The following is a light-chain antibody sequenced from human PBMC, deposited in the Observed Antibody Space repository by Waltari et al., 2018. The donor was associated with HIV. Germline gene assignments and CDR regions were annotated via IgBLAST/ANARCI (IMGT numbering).Light chain of an antibody. CDR1: GVAKKN. J-gene: IGLJ1*01. V-gene: IGLV3-27*01. Sequence: SHELTQPPSVSVSPGQTARITCSGDGVAKKNVRWFQQKPGQAPVLVVDKDSQRASGIPERFSGSSAGTATTLIISEAQVEDEADYDCYSSADIPYVFGIGTKVTVL. CDR2: KDS. CDR3: YSSADIPYV.